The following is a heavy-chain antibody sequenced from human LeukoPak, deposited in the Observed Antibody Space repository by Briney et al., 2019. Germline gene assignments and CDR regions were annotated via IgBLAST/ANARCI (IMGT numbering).Heavy chain of an antibody. V-gene: IGHV1-69*13. CDR2: IIPIFATT. D-gene: IGHD1-14*01. CDR3: ARGPPLTFDHTPEGYYHYYMDV. CDR1: GGTFSSFA. J-gene: IGHJ6*03. Sequence: ASVKVSCKTSGGTFSSFAIAWVRQAPGQGLEWMAGIIPIFATTNYAQAFQGRVSLTADESTSTVYMELSGLRYDDTAVYYCARGPPLTFDHTPEGYYHYYMDVWGEGTTVTIS.